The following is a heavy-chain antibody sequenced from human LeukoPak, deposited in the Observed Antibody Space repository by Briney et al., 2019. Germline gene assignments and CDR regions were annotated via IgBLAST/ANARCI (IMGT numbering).Heavy chain of an antibody. CDR2: ISDTGGNP. CDR3: AKGTMHYY. D-gene: IGHD4/OR15-4a*01. Sequence: GGSLRLSCAASGFTFSSDAMNWVRQAPGKGLEWVSGISDTGGNPYYADSVKGRFTISRDKSKNTLDLQMNSLRAEDTAVYYCAKGTMHYYWGQGTLVTVSA. CDR1: GFTFSSDA. J-gene: IGHJ4*02. V-gene: IGHV3-23*01.